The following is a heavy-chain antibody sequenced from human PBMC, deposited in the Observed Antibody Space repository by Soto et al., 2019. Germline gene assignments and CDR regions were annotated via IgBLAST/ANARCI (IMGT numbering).Heavy chain of an antibody. CDR1: GGSISSYC. J-gene: IGHJ4*02. V-gene: IGHV4-59*01. CDR3: ARGSDGPWYFDY. Sequence: PLEILSLTCTVSGGSISSYCWSWIRQPPGKGLEWIGYIYYSGSTNYNPSLKSRVTISVDTSKNQFSLKLSSVTAADTAVYYCARGSDGPWYFDYWGQGTLVTVSS. CDR2: IYYSGST.